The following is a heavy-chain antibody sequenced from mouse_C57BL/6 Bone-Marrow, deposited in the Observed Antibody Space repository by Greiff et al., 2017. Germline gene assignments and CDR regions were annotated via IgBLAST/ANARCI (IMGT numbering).Heavy chain of an antibody. CDR2: INPGSGGT. Sequence: QVQLKESGAELVRPGTSVKVSCKASGYAFTNYLIEWVKQRPGQGLEWIGVINPGSGGTNYTEKVKGKATLTADKSSSTSYMQLSSLTSEDSAVYFCARFYYYGSSLFDYWGQGTTLTVSS. V-gene: IGHV1-54*01. J-gene: IGHJ2*01. CDR3: ARFYYYGSSLFDY. CDR1: GYAFTNYL. D-gene: IGHD1-1*01.